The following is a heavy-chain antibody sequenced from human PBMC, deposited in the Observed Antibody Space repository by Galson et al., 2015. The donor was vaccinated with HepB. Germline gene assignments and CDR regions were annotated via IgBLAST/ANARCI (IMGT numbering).Heavy chain of an antibody. V-gene: IGHV1-69*02. J-gene: IGHJ5*02. Sequence: SVKVSCKASGGTFSSYTISWVRQAPGQGLEWMGRIIPILGIANYAQKFQGRVTITADKSTSTAYMELSSLRSEDTAVYYCARGRGPQQQRFDPWGQGTLVTVSS. CDR3: ARGRGPQQQRFDP. CDR1: GGTFSSYT. CDR2: IIPILGIA. D-gene: IGHD6-13*01.